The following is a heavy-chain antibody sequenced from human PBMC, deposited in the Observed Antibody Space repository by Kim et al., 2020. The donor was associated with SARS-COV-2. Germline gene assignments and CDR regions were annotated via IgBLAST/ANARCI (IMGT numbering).Heavy chain of an antibody. Sequence: SETLSLTCAVYGGSFSGYYWSWIRQPPGKGLEWIGEINHSGSTNYNPSLKSRVTISVDTSKNQFSLKLSSVTAAHTAVYYCAGFYYYDSSGLGVWGQGTLVTVSS. CDR3: AGFYYYDSSGLGV. CDR2: INHSGST. CDR1: GGSFSGYY. V-gene: IGHV4-34*01. J-gene: IGHJ4*02. D-gene: IGHD3-22*01.